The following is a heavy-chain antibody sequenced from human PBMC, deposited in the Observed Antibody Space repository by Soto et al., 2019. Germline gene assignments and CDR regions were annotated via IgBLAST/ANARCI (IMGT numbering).Heavy chain of an antibody. Sequence: ASVKVSFKASGYTFTSYGISWVRQAPGQGLEWMGWISAYNGNKKYAQKLQGRVTMTTDTSTSTAYMELRSLRSDDTAVYYCARDLGASYYAPVDYWGQGTVVTVSS. CDR3: ARDLGASYYAPVDY. D-gene: IGHD1-26*01. CDR1: GYTFTSYG. J-gene: IGHJ4*02. V-gene: IGHV1-18*01. CDR2: ISAYNGNK.